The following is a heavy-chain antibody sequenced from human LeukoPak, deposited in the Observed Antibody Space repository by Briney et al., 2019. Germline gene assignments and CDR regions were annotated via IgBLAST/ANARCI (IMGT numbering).Heavy chain of an antibody. CDR3: ARVQTVWSGYYTGTSFDY. J-gene: IGHJ4*02. CDR2: ISSSSSYI. V-gene: IGHV3-21*01. Sequence: GGSLRLSCAASGFTFSSYSMHWVRQAPGKGLEWVSSISSSSSYIYYADSVKGRFTISRDNAKNSLYLQMNSLRAEDTAVYYCARVQTVWSGYYTGTSFDYWGQGTLVTVSS. D-gene: IGHD3-3*01. CDR1: GFTFSSYS.